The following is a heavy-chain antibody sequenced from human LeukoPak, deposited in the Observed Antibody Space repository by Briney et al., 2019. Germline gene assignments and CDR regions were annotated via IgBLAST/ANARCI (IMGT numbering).Heavy chain of an antibody. CDR3: ARVLGIGIATPSQSLDAFDI. Sequence: ASVKVSCKASGYTFTGYYMHWVRQAPGQGLGWMGWVNPNSGGTTYAQTFQGRVTMTRDTSISTAYMELSRLRSDDTAVYYCARVLGIGIATPSQSLDAFDIWGQGTMVTVSS. CDR2: VNPNSGGT. D-gene: IGHD3-16*02. V-gene: IGHV1-2*02. J-gene: IGHJ3*02. CDR1: GYTFTGYY.